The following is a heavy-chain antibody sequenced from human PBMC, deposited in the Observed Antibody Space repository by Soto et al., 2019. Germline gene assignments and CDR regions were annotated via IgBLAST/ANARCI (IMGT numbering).Heavy chain of an antibody. J-gene: IGHJ6*02. Sequence: EVQLVESGGGLVQPGGSLRLSCAASGFTFSSYDMHWVRQATGKGLEWVSAIGTAGDTYYPGSVKGRFTISRENAKNSLYLQMNSLRAGDTAVYYCARAYGSGHRLYYYYYGMDVWGQGTTVTVSS. CDR2: IGTAGDT. CDR1: GFTFSSYD. V-gene: IGHV3-13*01. D-gene: IGHD3-10*01. CDR3: ARAYGSGHRLYYYYYGMDV.